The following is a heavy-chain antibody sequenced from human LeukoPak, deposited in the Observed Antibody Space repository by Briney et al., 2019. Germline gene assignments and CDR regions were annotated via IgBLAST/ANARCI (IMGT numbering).Heavy chain of an antibody. D-gene: IGHD3-16*01. V-gene: IGHV1-69*05. CDR3: AREGGGLTGSYFDY. CDR2: IIPIFGTA. J-gene: IGHJ4*02. CDR1: GGTFSSYA. Sequence: SVKVSCKASGGTFSSYAISWVRQAPGQGLEWMGGIIPIFGTANYAQKFQGRVTITTEESTSTAYMELSSLRSEDKAVYYCAREGGGLTGSYFDYWGQGTLVTVSS.